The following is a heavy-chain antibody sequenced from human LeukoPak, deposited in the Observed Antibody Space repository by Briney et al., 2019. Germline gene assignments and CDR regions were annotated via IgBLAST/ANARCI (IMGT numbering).Heavy chain of an antibody. V-gene: IGHV3-33*01. CDR3: ARDKFSRYFDY. CDR1: GFPFSVYG. D-gene: IGHD1-7*01. Sequence: GGSLRLSCAASGFPFSVYGMHWVRQAPGKGLEWVAVIGHEGNDITYGDSVKGRFIISRDNPKNTLYLEMDSLRAEDTAVYYCARDKFSRYFDYLGQGALVTVSS. CDR2: IGHEGNDI. J-gene: IGHJ4*02.